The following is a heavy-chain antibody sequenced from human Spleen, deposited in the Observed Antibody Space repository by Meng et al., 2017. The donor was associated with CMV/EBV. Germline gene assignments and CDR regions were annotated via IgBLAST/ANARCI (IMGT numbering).Heavy chain of an antibody. J-gene: IGHJ4*02. D-gene: IGHD5-24*01. V-gene: IGHV1-69-2*01. CDR3: ATPMG. Sequence: PGSTVKISCQVSGYTFPNFYVSWVQQSPGKGLIWMGLIDPEDGETKYAEKFQGRITITADTSIDTAYMEMSGLRFVDTAMYYCATPMGWGQGTLVTVSS. CDR1: GYTFPNFY. CDR2: IDPEDGET.